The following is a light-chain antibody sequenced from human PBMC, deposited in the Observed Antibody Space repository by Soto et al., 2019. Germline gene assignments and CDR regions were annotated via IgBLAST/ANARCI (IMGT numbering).Light chain of an antibody. J-gene: IGKJ4*01. Sequence: EIVMTQSPATLSVSPGERATLSCRASQSVTNTLAWYQQKPGQAPRLLIYGASTRATGVPARFSGSVSGTEFTLTISSLQSEDFAVYYCQHYNNWPLTFGGGTKVEIK. V-gene: IGKV3-15*01. CDR2: GAS. CDR1: QSVTNT. CDR3: QHYNNWPLT.